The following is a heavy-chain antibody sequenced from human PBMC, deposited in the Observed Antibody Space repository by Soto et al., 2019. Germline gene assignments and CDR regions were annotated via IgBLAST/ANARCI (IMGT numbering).Heavy chain of an antibody. J-gene: IGHJ6*02. D-gene: IGHD5-18*01. CDR2: ISSSGSTI. CDR3: ARPLVDTAMSGMDV. CDR1: GFTFSRYE. Sequence: GGSLRLSCAASGFTFSRYEMNWVRQAPGKGLEWVSYISSSGSTIYYADSVKGRFTISRDNAKNSLYLQMNSLRAEDTAVYYCARPLVDTAMSGMDVWGQGTTVTV. V-gene: IGHV3-48*03.